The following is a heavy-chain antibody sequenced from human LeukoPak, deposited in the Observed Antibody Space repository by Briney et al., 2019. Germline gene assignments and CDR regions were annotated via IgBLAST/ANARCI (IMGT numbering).Heavy chain of an antibody. D-gene: IGHD3-3*01. CDR1: GSTFSSYS. V-gene: IGHV3-48*01. Sequence: PGGTLRLSCAASGSTFSSYSLNWVRQAPGKGLEWVSYISSSSSTIYYAESVKGRFTISRDNAKNSLYLQMNSLRARDTAVYYCARDQAWSGYYLSGFDPWGQGTLVTVSS. CDR3: ARDQAWSGYYLSGFDP. CDR2: ISSSSSTI. J-gene: IGHJ5*02.